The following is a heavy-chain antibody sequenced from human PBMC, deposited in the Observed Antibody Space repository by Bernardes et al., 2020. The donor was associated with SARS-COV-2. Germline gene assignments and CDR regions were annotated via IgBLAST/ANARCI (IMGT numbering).Heavy chain of an antibody. CDR2: IYYTGDK. J-gene: IGHJ6*02. Sequence: SETLSLTCTVSGGFITRSGYYWGWIRQPPGKGLEWIGSIYYTGDKTYNPSLKSRVTMSADTSKNQVSLKLSSVTAADTAVYYCARQDIGAIFGVVITPAGMDVWGQGTTVTVSS. CDR1: GGFITRSGYY. CDR3: ARQDIGAIFGVVITPAGMDV. D-gene: IGHD3-3*01. V-gene: IGHV4-39*01.